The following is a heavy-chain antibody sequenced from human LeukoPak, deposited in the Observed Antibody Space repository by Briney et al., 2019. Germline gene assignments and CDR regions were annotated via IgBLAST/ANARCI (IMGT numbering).Heavy chain of an antibody. D-gene: IGHD3-22*01. CDR1: GFTFSSYA. V-gene: IGHV3-23*01. J-gene: IGHJ3*02. Sequence: PGGSLRLSCAASGFTFSSYAMSWVRQAPGKGLEWVSAISGSGGSTYYADSVKGRFTISRDNSKNTLYLQMNSLRAEDTAVYYCAKDSRGYYYRRDAFDIWGQGTMVTVSS. CDR3: AKDSRGYYYRRDAFDI. CDR2: ISGSGGST.